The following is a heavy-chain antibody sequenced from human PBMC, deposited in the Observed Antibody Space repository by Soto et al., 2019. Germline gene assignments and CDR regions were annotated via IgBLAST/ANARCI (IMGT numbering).Heavy chain of an antibody. V-gene: IGHV3-23*01. J-gene: IGHJ4*02. CDR2: ISGSGDST. D-gene: IGHD2-15*01. CDR1: GFTFSSYA. CDR3: AKAGQGCGGSCHRFDY. Sequence: EVQVLESGGDLVQPGGSLRVSCTASGFTFSSYAMSWVRQAPGKGLEWVSAISGSGDSTYYADSVKGRFTISRDNSKNTLNLQMSSLRADDTAVYYCAKAGQGCGGSCHRFDYWGQGTLVTVSS.